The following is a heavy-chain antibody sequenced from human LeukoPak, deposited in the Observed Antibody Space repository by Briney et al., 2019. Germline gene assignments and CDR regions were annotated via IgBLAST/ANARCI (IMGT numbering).Heavy chain of an antibody. D-gene: IGHD3-22*01. J-gene: IGHJ2*01. CDR3: ARGPHDSSGYYLTL. Sequence: PGGSLRLSCAASGFSFSRYWMSWVRLAPGKGLEWVGNIKQDGSEKYYVDSVKGRFTISRDNAKNSLYLQMNSLRAEDTAVYYCARGPHDSSGYYLTLWGRGTPVTVSS. CDR1: GFSFSRYW. V-gene: IGHV3-7*01. CDR2: IKQDGSEK.